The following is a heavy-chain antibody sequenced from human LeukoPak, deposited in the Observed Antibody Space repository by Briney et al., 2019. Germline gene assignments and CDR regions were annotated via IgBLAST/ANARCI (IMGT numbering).Heavy chain of an antibody. V-gene: IGHV1-69*13. J-gene: IGHJ4*02. CDR1: GGTFSSYA. CDR3: AKRYCSSTSCPFDY. Sequence: SVKVSCKASGGTFSSYAISWVRQAPGQGLEWMGGIIPIFGTANYAQKFQGRVTITADESSSTAYMELSSLRSEDTAVYYCAKRYCSSTSCPFDYWGQGTLVTVSS. D-gene: IGHD2-2*01. CDR2: IIPIFGTA.